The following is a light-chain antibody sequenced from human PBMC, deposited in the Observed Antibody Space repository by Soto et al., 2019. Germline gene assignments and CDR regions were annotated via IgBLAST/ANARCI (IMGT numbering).Light chain of an antibody. CDR2: DAS. V-gene: IGKV1-5*01. Sequence: DIQMTQSPSTLSASVGDRVIVTCRASQSISNWLAWYQQKPGKAPKLLIYDASTLEGGVPSRFRGSGSGTEFTLTISRLESQDFAVYYCHQYGSSPGTFGQGTKVDI. J-gene: IGKJ1*01. CDR1: QSISNW. CDR3: HQYGSSPGT.